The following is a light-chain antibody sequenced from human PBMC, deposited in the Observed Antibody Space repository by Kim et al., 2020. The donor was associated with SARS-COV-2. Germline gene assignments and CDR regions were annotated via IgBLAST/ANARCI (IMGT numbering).Light chain of an antibody. CDR1: RSVTSNY. Sequence: SPGARAPLSCRASRSVTSNYLAWYPQKPGQAPRLLIYIAYTRATGIPDRFSGSGSGTEFTLTISRLEPEDFAVYYCHQYGSSPSTFGQGTRLEIK. CDR2: IAY. V-gene: IGKV3-20*01. CDR3: HQYGSSPST. J-gene: IGKJ5*01.